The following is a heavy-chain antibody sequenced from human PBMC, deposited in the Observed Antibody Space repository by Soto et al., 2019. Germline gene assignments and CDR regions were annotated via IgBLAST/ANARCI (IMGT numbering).Heavy chain of an antibody. CDR3: ARNTVTYCSSTSCSPDAFDI. D-gene: IGHD2-2*01. CDR1: GGSISSYY. V-gene: IGHV4-4*07. J-gene: IGHJ3*02. Sequence: QVQLQESGPGLVKPSETLSLTCTVSGGSISSYYWSWIRQPAGQGLEWIGRIYTSGSTNYNPSLKSRVTMSVDTSKNQFSLKLSSVTAADTAVYYCARNTVTYCSSTSCSPDAFDIWGQGTMVTVSS. CDR2: IYTSGST.